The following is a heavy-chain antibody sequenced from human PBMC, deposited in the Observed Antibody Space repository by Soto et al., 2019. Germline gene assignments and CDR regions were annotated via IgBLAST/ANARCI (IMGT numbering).Heavy chain of an antibody. CDR1: GFIFSTYA. Sequence: EVQLLESGGALLQPGGSLRLSCAASGFIFSTYAMSWVRQAPGKGLEWVSMISGTGGNTHYADSVKGRFTISRDNSRNTLLLQINSRRAEDTAVYYCAKIVVGSPDYWGQGTLVTVSS. CDR2: ISGTGGNT. V-gene: IGHV3-23*01. D-gene: IGHD3-22*01. CDR3: AKIVVGSPDY. J-gene: IGHJ4*02.